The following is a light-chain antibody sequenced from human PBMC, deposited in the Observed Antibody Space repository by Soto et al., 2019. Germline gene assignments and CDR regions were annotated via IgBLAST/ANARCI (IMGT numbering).Light chain of an antibody. Sequence: EIVLTQSPGTLSLSPGERATLSCRASQSVSSSYLAWYQQKPGQAPRLLIYGASSRVTGIPDRFSGSGSGTDFTLTISRLEPEDFAVYYCQQYGSSQWTFGQGTKVDIK. V-gene: IGKV3-20*01. CDR2: GAS. J-gene: IGKJ1*01. CDR1: QSVSSSY. CDR3: QQYGSSQWT.